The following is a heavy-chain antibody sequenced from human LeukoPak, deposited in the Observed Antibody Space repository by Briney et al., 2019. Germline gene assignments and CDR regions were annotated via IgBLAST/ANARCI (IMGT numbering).Heavy chain of an antibody. V-gene: IGHV1-18*01. D-gene: IGHD2-21*02. CDR2: ISAYNGNT. Sequence: ASVKVSCKASGYTFTSYGISWVRQAPGQGLEWMGWISAYNGNTNYAQKVQGRVTMTTDTSTSTAYMEPRSLRSDDTAVYYCARGPCGGDCYGELNYFDYWGQGTLVTVSS. CDR1: GYTFTSYG. J-gene: IGHJ4*02. CDR3: ARGPCGGDCYGELNYFDY.